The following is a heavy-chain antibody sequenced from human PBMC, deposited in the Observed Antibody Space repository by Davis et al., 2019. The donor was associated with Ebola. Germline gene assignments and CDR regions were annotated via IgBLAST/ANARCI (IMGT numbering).Heavy chain of an antibody. V-gene: IGHV4-34*01. D-gene: IGHD4-17*01. Sequence: SETLSLTCAVYAGSFSGYYWSWIRQPPGKGLEWFGEINHSGSTNYNPSLKSRVTISVDTSKNQFSLKLSSVTAADTAVYYCARGPLHDYGDYLYYYYGMDVWGKGTTVTVSS. CDR3: ARGPLHDYGDYLYYYYGMDV. CDR1: AGSFSGYY. J-gene: IGHJ6*04. CDR2: INHSGST.